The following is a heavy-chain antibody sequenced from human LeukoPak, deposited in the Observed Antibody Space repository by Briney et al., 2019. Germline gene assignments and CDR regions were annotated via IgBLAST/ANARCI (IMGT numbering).Heavy chain of an antibody. CDR2: IYYTGST. CDR1: GGSISSYY. V-gene: IGHV4-59*08. J-gene: IGHJ3*02. D-gene: IGHD1-14*01. CDR3: ARLSKHLTTGNHFDI. Sequence: SETLSLTCTVSGGSISSYYWTWIRQPPGKGLEWIAYIYYTGSTNYNPSLHSRVTISIDTSKNQFSLTLSSVTAADTAVYYCARLSKHLTTGNHFDIWGQGTMVTFSS.